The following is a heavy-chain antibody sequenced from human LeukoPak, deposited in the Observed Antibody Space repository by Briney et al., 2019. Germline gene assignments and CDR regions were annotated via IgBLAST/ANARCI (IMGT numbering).Heavy chain of an antibody. D-gene: IGHD3-10*01. Sequence: SGTLSLTSTVSGGSISSSNWWSWVRQPPGKGLGWIGAIYHSGSTNYNPSLKSRVTISVDKSKNQFSLRLSSVTAADTAVYYCARGRSPDYYGSGSYLDYWGQGPLVTVSS. CDR2: IYHSGST. J-gene: IGHJ4*02. CDR1: GGSISSSNW. CDR3: ARGRSPDYYGSGSYLDY. V-gene: IGHV4-4*02.